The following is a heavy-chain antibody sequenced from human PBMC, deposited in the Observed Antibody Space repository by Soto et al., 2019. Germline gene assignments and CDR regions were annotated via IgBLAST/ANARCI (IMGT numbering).Heavy chain of an antibody. D-gene: IGHD3-10*01. V-gene: IGHV2-70*11. Sequence: SGPTLVNPTQTLTLTCTFSGFSLSTSGMCVSWIRQPPGKALEWLARIDWDDDKYYSTSLKTRLTISKDTSKNQVVLTMTNMDPVDTATYYCARIVSTWEFNYYYYYIYVRAKRTTVPGS. CDR3: ARIVSTWEFNYYYYYIYV. CDR2: IDWDDDK. J-gene: IGHJ6*03. CDR1: GFSLSTSGMC.